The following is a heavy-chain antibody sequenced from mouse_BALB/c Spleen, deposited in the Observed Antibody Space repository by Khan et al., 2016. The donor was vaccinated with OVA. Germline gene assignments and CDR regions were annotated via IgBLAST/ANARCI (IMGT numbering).Heavy chain of an antibody. CDR1: GFTFSSYA. CDR3: ARHGAYYGNYDWFAY. D-gene: IGHD2-10*01. Sequence: EVELVESGGGLVKPGGSLKFSCAASGFTFSSYAMSWVRQTPEKRLDWVATISSGGSYTYYPDSVKGRFTISRDNAKTTLYLQMSSLRSEDTAMYYGARHGAYYGNYDWFAYGGQGTLVTVSA. J-gene: IGHJ3*01. CDR2: ISSGGSYT. V-gene: IGHV5-9-3*01.